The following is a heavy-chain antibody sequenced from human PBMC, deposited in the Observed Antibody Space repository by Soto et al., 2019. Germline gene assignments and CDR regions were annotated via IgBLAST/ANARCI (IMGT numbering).Heavy chain of an antibody. CDR3: ARVVTGTTNWFDP. CDR2: ISANNGDT. J-gene: IGHJ5*02. Sequence: GASVKVSCKASGYTFTNYGLTWVRQAPGQRLEWMGWISANNGDTNYAQKLQGRVTMATDTSTSTVYMELRSLRFDDTAVYYCARVVTGTTNWFDPWGQGTLVTVSS. V-gene: IGHV1-18*01. CDR1: GYTFTNYG. D-gene: IGHD1-7*01.